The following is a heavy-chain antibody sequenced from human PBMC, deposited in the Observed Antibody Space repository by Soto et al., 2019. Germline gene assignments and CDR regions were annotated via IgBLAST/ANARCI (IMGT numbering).Heavy chain of an antibody. V-gene: IGHV4-34*01. CDR3: ARGYDAGIVVVPAATFDY. D-gene: IGHD2-2*01. CDR2: INHSGST. Sequence: SETLSLTCAVYGGSFSGYYWSWIRQPPGKGLEWIGEINHSGSTNYNPSLKSRVTISVDTSKNQFSLKLSSVTAADTAVYYCARGYDAGIVVVPAATFDYWGQGTLVTVSS. CDR1: GGSFSGYY. J-gene: IGHJ4*02.